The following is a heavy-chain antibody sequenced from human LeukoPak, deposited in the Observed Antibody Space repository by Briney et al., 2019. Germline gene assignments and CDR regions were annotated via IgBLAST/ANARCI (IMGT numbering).Heavy chain of an antibody. D-gene: IGHD3-10*02. CDR3: AELGITMIGGV. J-gene: IGHJ6*04. CDR2: ISSSSSYT. V-gene: IGHV3-21*01. Sequence: GGSLRLSCTASGLSLNNYAMSWVRQVPGKGLEWVSSISSSSSYTYYADSVKGRFTISRDNAKNSLYLQMNSLRAEDTAVYYCAELGITMIGGVWGKGTTATISS. CDR1: GLSLNNYA.